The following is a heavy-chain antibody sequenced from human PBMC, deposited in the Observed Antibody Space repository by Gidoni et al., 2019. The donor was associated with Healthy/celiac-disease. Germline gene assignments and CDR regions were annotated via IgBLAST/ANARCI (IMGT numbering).Heavy chain of an antibody. CDR1: GGTFSSYA. J-gene: IGHJ5*02. Sequence: QVQLVQSGAEVKKPGSSVKVSCKASGGTFSSYAISWVRQAPGQGLEWMGGIIPIFGTANYAQKFQGRVTITADESTSTAYMELSSLRSEDTAVYYCARVITIFGVVTEYAKFDPWGQGTLVTVSS. D-gene: IGHD3-3*01. CDR3: ARVITIFGVVTEYAKFDP. V-gene: IGHV1-69*01. CDR2: IIPIFGTA.